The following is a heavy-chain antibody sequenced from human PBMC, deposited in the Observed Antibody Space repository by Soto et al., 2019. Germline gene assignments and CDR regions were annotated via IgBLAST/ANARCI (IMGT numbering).Heavy chain of an antibody. J-gene: IGHJ4*02. CDR1: GFTFGVYA. CDR3: AKGLGGNYAPFGY. V-gene: IGHV3-23*01. CDR2: ISGSGTST. Sequence: PGGSLRLSCSASGFTFGVYAMIWVRQAPGKGLEWVSDISGSGTSTHHADSVKGRFTISRDNSKNTLYLQMNSLRAEDTAIYYCAKGLGGNYAPFGYWGQGTQVTVSS. D-gene: IGHD1-26*01.